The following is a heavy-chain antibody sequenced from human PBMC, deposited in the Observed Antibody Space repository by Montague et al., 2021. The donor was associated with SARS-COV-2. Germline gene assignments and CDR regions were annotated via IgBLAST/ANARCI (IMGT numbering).Heavy chain of an antibody. D-gene: IGHD3-10*01. CDR3: ARVLMLGSGELFDS. V-gene: IGHV4-61*02. CDR1: GDSINSDRYF. J-gene: IGHJ4*02. CDR2: IDTSGSA. Sequence: TLSLTCSVSGDSINSDRYFWTWIRQPAGKGLEWIGRIDTSGSAHYNPSLKSRVTMSVDTSTNVFFLHLKSVTAADRAVYDCARVLMLGSGELFDSWGQGTLVAVSA.